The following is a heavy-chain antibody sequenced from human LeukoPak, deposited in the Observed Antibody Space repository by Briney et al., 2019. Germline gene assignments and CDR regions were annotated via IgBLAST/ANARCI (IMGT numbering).Heavy chain of an antibody. CDR1: GFTFSSYS. V-gene: IGHV3-21*01. J-gene: IGHJ4*02. D-gene: IGHD1-26*01. Sequence: PGGSLRLSCAASGFTFSSYSINWVRQAPGKGLEWVASISGDRNNIHYADSVRGRFTISRDNAKTSLYLQMNSVRADDTAVYYCARGGGSYDYWGQGTLVTVSS. CDR3: ARGGGSYDY. CDR2: ISGDRNNI.